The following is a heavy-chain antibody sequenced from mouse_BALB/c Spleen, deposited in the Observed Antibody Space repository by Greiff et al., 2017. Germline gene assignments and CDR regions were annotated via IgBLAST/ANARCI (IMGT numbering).Heavy chain of an antibody. V-gene: IGHV7-3*02. CDR2: IRNKANGYTT. D-gene: IGHD1-1*01. CDR3: ARDRGTTVRLDY. CDR1: GFTFTDYY. J-gene: IGHJ2*01. Sequence: EVMLVESGGGLVQPGGSLRLSCATSGFTFTDYYMSWVRQPPGKALEWLGFIRNKANGYTTEYSASVKGRFTISRDNSQSILYLQMNTLRAEDSATYYCARDRGTTVRLDYWGQGTTLTVSS.